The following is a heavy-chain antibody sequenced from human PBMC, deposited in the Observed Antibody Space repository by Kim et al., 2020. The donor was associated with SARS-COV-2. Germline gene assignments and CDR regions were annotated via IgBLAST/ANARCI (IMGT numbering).Heavy chain of an antibody. CDR2: INTNTGNP. Sequence: ASVKVSCKASGYTFTSYAMHWVRQAPGQGLEWMGWINTNTGNPTYAQGFTGRFVFSLDISVSTTTLQINSLKAEDTALYYCARGYFTMVRGVPDYYGMDVWGLGTTVTVSS. CDR3: ARGYFTMVRGVPDYYGMDV. CDR1: GYTFTSYA. J-gene: IGHJ6*02. V-gene: IGHV7-4-1*02. D-gene: IGHD3-10*01.